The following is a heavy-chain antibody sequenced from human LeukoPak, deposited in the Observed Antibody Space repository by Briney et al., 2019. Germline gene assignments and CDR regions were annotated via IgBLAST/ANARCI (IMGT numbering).Heavy chain of an antibody. CDR3: AKEGRYGEYFDY. V-gene: IGHV3-30*18. CDR2: ISNDGSDK. Sequence: GGSLRLSCAASGFTFSSYGIYWVRQAPGKGLEWMALISNDGSDKYYADSVKGRFTISRDNSKNTLYLQMNSLRAEDTAVYYCAKEGRYGEYFDYWGQGTLVTVSS. CDR1: GFTFSSYG. D-gene: IGHD4-17*01. J-gene: IGHJ4*02.